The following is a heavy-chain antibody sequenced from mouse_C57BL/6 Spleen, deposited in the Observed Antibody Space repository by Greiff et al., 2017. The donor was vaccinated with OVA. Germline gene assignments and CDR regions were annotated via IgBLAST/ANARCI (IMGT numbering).Heavy chain of an antibody. V-gene: IGHV1-52*01. Sequence: QVQLQQPGAELVRPGSSVKLSCKASGYTFTSYWMHWVKQRPIQGLEWIGNIDPSDSETHYNQKFKDKATLTVDKSSSTAYMQLSSLTSEDSAVYYCARRDYTLYYAMDYWGQGTSVTVSS. CDR2: IDPSDSET. D-gene: IGHD2-12*01. CDR1: GYTFTSYW. CDR3: ARRDYTLYYAMDY. J-gene: IGHJ4*01.